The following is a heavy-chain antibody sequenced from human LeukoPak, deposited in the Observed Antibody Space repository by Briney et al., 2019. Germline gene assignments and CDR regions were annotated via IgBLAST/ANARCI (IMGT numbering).Heavy chain of an antibody. V-gene: IGHV3-20*04. Sequence: RPGGSLRLSCAASGFTFDDHGMSWVRQDPGKGREWVVGINWNGGSTGYADSVKGRFTISRDNAKNSLYLQMNSLRAEDTAVYYCARGSRLQRGEDYFDYWGQGSLVTVSS. J-gene: IGHJ4*02. CDR3: ARGSRLQRGEDYFDY. D-gene: IGHD5-24*01. CDR1: GFTFDDHG. CDR2: INWNGGST.